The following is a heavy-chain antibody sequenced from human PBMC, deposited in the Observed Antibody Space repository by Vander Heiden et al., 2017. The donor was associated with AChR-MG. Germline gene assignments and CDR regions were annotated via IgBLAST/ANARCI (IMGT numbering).Heavy chain of an antibody. CDR1: GYTFTSYD. CDR2: MNPNSGNT. J-gene: IGHJ6*03. Sequence: QVQLVQSGAEVKKPGASVKVSCKASGYTFTSYDINWVRQATGQGLEWMGWMNPNSGNTGYAQKFQGRVTMTRNTSISTAYMELSSLRSEDTAVYYCAREVVVPAAMSFYYYYYMDVWGKGTTVTVSS. V-gene: IGHV1-8*01. CDR3: AREVVVPAAMSFYYYYYMDV. D-gene: IGHD2-2*01.